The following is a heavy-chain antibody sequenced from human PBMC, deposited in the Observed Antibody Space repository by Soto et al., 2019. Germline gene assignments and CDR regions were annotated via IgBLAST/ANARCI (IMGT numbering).Heavy chain of an antibody. CDR1: GGSISSSSYF. J-gene: IGHJ5*02. V-gene: IGHV4-39*01. CDR3: ARHPSDFWFDP. Sequence: SETLSLTCIVSGGSISSSSYFWGWIRPPPGKGLEWIGSIYYSGSTYYNPSLKSRVTVSVDTSKNQFSPKLSSVTAADTAVYYCARHPSDFWFDPWGQGTLVTVSS. CDR2: IYYSGST. D-gene: IGHD2-21*02.